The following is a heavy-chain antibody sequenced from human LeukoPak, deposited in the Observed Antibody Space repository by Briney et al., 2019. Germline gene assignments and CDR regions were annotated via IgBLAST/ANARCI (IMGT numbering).Heavy chain of an antibody. V-gene: IGHV1-69*13. CDR3: ARGRAGDYFDY. CDR1: GGTFSSYA. CDR2: IIPIFGTA. J-gene: IGHJ4*02. Sequence: SVKVSCKASGGTFSSYAISWVRQAPGQGLEWMGGIIPIFGTANYAQKFQGRVTITADESTSTAYMDLSRLRSDDTAVYYCARGRAGDYFDYWGQGTLVTVSS.